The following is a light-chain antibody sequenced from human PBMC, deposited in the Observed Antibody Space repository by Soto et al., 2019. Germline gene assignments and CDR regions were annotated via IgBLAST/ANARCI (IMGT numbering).Light chain of an antibody. V-gene: IGKV2-30*01. CDR3: MQGTHLPIT. J-gene: IGKJ5*01. Sequence: DVEMTQSPLSLPVTLGQPASISCLSNQSVVDGDGSAYLSWFQQRPGRSPRRLIYKVSNRDSGVPARFSGSGSGTDFALKISRVEAEDVGVYYCMQGTHLPITFGQGTRLEIK. CDR2: KVS. CDR1: QSVVDGDGSAY.